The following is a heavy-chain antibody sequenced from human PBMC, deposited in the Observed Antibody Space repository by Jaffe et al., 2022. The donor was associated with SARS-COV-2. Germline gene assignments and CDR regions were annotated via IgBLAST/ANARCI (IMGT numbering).Heavy chain of an antibody. V-gene: IGHV3-33*01. CDR3: ARGTGYGNGRVPDD. J-gene: IGHJ4*02. D-gene: IGHD2-15*01. CDR2: IWYDGSSK. CDR1: GFTFSSYG. Sequence: QVQLVESGGGVVQPGGSLRLSCAASGFTFSSYGMHWVRQAPGKGLEWVAIIWYDGSSKYYADSVKGRVTISRDNSKNTLYLQMNSLRAEDTAVYYCARGTGYGNGRVPDDWGQGTPVTVSS.